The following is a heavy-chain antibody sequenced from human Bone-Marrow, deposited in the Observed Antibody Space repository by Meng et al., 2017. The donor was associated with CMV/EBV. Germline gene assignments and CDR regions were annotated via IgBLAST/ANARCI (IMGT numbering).Heavy chain of an antibody. CDR3: ARDQGIAVAGTGDAFDI. J-gene: IGHJ3*02. V-gene: IGHV3-11*04. CDR1: GFTVSSNY. CDR2: ISSSGSTI. Sequence: GGSLRLSCAASGFTVSSNYMSWIRQAPGKGLEWVSYISSSGSTIYYADSVKGRFTISRDNAKNSLYLQMNSLRAEDTAVYYCARDQGIAVAGTGDAFDIWGQGTMVTVSS. D-gene: IGHD6-19*01.